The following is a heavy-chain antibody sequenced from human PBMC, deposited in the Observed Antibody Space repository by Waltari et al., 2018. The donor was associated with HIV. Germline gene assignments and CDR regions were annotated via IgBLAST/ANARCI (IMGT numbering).Heavy chain of an antibody. D-gene: IGHD3-22*01. J-gene: IGHJ5*02. CDR2: IYHTGNT. CDR3: ARSITMIEGVPNWFDP. Sequence: QVQVQESGPGLVQPSETLSLTCTVSGDSISSAFYWGWIRQPPGKGQEWIGSIYHTGNTYYNPSLKSRVTISVDTSKNQFFLRLFSVTAADTAMYYCARSITMIEGVPNWFDPWGQGTLVTVSS. CDR1: GDSISSAFY. V-gene: IGHV4-38-2*02.